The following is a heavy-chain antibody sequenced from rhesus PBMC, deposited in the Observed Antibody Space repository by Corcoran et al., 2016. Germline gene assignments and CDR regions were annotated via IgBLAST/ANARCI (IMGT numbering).Heavy chain of an antibody. CDR3: ATHLYSNYFDY. Sequence: EVQPVQAGAEVKKPGASVKISCKASGYTFTDYYLHGVRQAPGKGLEWMGRVDTEDGEAKHAQKFQDRVTITADTSTDTAYMELSSLRSEDTAVYYCATHLYSNYFDYWGQGVLVTVSS. CDR2: VDTEDGEA. CDR1: GYTFTDYY. D-gene: IGHD4-23*01. V-gene: IGHV1-111*02. J-gene: IGHJ4*01.